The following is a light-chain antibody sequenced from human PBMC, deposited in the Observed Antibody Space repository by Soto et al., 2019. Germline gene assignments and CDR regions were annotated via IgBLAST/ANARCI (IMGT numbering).Light chain of an antibody. V-gene: IGKV3-15*01. CDR1: QSVSSN. CDR3: EQYNNWYA. Sequence: EIVMTQSPATLSVSPGERATLSCRATQSVSSNLAWYQQKPGQAPMLLIYGASTRATGIPARFSGSGSGTEFTLTVSSLQSEDFAVYYCEQYNNWYAFGQGNKLVTK. CDR2: GAS. J-gene: IGKJ2*01.